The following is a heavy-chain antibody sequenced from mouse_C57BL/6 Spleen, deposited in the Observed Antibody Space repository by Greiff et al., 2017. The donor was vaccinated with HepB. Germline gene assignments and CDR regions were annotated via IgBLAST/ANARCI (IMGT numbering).Heavy chain of an antibody. CDR3: ARQNWDDYAMDY. D-gene: IGHD4-1*01. CDR1: GFTFSDYY. CDR2: ISNGGGST. V-gene: IGHV5-12*01. J-gene: IGHJ4*01. Sequence: DVMLVESGGGLVQPGGSLKLSCAASGFTFSDYYMYWVRQTPEKRLEWVAYISNGGGSTYYPDTVKGRFTISRDNAKNTLDLKMSRLKSEDTAMYYCARQNWDDYAMDYWGQGTSVTVSS.